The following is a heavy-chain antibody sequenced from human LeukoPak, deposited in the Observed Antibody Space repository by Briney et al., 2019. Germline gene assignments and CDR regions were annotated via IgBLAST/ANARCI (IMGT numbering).Heavy chain of an antibody. J-gene: IGHJ4*02. V-gene: IGHV3-11*01. Sequence: GGSLRLSCAASGLTFSDYYMSWISQAPGKGLEWVSYISSSGSTIYYADSVKGRFTISRDNAKNSLYLQMNSLRAEDTAVYYCARDVDTAMAFDYWGQGTLVTVSS. CDR1: GLTFSDYY. D-gene: IGHD5-18*01. CDR3: ARDVDTAMAFDY. CDR2: ISSSGSTI.